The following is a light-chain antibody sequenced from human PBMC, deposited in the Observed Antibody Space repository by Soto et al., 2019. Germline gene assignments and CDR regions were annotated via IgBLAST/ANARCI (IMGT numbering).Light chain of an antibody. Sequence: EIVMTQSPATLSVSPGETATLSCRASQGVNNNLAWYQQKPGQAPRLLIHSASTRATGVPARFRGSGSGTDFTLTISSLQSEDIAVYYCQQYNNWPPLTFGGGTKVEIK. V-gene: IGKV3-15*01. CDR1: QGVNNN. J-gene: IGKJ4*01. CDR2: SAS. CDR3: QQYNNWPPLT.